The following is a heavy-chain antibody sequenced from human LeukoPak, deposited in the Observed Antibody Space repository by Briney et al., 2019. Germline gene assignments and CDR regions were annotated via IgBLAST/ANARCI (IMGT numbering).Heavy chain of an antibody. CDR1: GFTFSSYA. J-gene: IGHJ6*02. D-gene: IGHD6-19*01. V-gene: IGHV3-7*01. CDR3: ARDDVYSSGWYYYYYYGMDV. Sequence: GGSLRLSCAASGFTFSSYAMSWVRQAPGKGLEWVANIKQDGSEKYYVDSVKGRFTISRDNAKNSLYLQMNSLRAEDTAVYYCARDDVYSSGWYYYYYYGMDVWGQGTTVTVSS. CDR2: IKQDGSEK.